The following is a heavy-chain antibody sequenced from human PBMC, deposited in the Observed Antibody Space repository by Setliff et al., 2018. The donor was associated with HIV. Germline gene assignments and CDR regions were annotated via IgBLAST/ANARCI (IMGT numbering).Heavy chain of an antibody. D-gene: IGHD3-3*01. CDR2: INDSGDT. CDR3: ARGGLRQWNGF. J-gene: IGHJ4*02. CDR1: GGSFTGYF. Sequence: PSETLSLTCAVYGGSFTGYFWSWIRQSPGKGLEWIGEINDSGDTNYNPSLKSRVTISVVTSKNQFSLRLTSVTAADTGVYYCARGGLRQWNGFWGQGTLVT. V-gene: IGHV4-34*01.